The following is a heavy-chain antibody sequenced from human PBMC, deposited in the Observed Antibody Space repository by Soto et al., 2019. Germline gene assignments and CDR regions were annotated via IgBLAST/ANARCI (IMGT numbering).Heavy chain of an antibody. CDR3: AKVVYERSVNDALDI. J-gene: IGHJ3*02. V-gene: IGHV3-48*03. D-gene: IGHD3-22*01. CDR1: GFTFSSYE. CDR2: IGSSGSTI. Sequence: GGSLRLSCAASGFTFSSYEMNWVRQAPGKGLEWVSYIGSSGSTIYYADSLKGRFTISRDNAKNSLYLQMDSLRAEDTAVYYCAKVVYERSVNDALDIWGQGTMVTVSS.